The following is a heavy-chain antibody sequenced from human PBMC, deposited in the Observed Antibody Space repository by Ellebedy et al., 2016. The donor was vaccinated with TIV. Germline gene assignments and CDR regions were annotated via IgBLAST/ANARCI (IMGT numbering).Heavy chain of an antibody. CDR2: IHKDGSGA. D-gene: IGHD1-26*01. V-gene: IGHV3-74*01. CDR3: VRDSERYSFDY. Sequence: GGSLRLSCAASGFTLSSYWMHWVRQAPGKGLVWVSRIHKDGSGANYADSVKGRFTISRDNARNALYLQMDSLRADDTAVYYCVRDSERYSFDYWGQGTLVTVSS. J-gene: IGHJ4*02. CDR1: GFTLSSYW.